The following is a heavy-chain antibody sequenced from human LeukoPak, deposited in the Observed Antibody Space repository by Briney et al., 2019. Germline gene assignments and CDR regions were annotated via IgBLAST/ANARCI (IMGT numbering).Heavy chain of an antibody. D-gene: IGHD3-10*01. Sequence: GESLKISCKGSGYSFTSYWIGWVRQMPGKGLEWMGIIYPGDSDTRYSPSFQGQVTISADKSISTAYLQWSSLKASDTAMCYCARVLRITMVRGVTDYYYGMDVWGQGTTVTVSS. CDR1: GYSFTSYW. J-gene: IGHJ6*02. CDR2: IYPGDSDT. CDR3: ARVLRITMVRGVTDYYYGMDV. V-gene: IGHV5-51*01.